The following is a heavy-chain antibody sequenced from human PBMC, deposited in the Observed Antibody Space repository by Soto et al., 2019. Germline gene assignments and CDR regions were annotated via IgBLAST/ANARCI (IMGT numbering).Heavy chain of an antibody. Sequence: PWGSLRLSCSGSVFTLSDHYIDWFRQAPGKGLEWVGRSRDKAQGYSTAYAASVKGRFTTSRDESKNSVYLQMNSLKTEDTAVYYCARAPYSSSSFFFDYWGQGTPVTVSS. J-gene: IGHJ4*02. CDR2: SRDKAQGYST. CDR1: VFTLSDHY. D-gene: IGHD6-6*01. CDR3: ARAPYSSSSFFFDY. V-gene: IGHV3-72*01.